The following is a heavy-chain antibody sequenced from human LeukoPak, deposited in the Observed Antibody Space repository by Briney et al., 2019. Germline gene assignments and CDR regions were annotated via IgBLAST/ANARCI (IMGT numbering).Heavy chain of an antibody. J-gene: IGHJ4*02. CDR2: INPNSGYT. CDR1: GYTFTGYY. CDR3: AREEANTRIHFDY. V-gene: IGHV1-2*02. D-gene: IGHD3-22*01. Sequence: GASVKVSCKASGYTFTGYYIHWVRQAPGQGLEWMGYINPNSGYTNYAQKFQDRVTVTRDTSISTAYMELSRLRSDDTAVYYRAREEANTRIHFDYWGQGTLVTVSS.